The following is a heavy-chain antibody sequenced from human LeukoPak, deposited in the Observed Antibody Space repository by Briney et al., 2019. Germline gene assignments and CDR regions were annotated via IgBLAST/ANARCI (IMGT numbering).Heavy chain of an antibody. CDR3: ARMRAAMAYYYYGMDV. V-gene: IGHV4-34*01. Sequence: PSETLSLTCAVYGGSFSGYYWSWIRQPPGKGLEWIGEINHSGSTNYNPSLKSRVTISVDTSKTQFSLKLSSVTAADTAVYYCARMRAAMAYYYYGMDVWGKGTTVTVSS. CDR1: GGSFSGYY. CDR2: INHSGST. J-gene: IGHJ6*04. D-gene: IGHD5-18*01.